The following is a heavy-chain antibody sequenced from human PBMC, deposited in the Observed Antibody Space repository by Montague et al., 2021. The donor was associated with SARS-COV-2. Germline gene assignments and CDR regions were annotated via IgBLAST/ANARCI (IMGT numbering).Heavy chain of an antibody. CDR2: INSNGGT. CDR1: GGSISSHF. V-gene: IGHV4-59*11. J-gene: IGHJ5*02. D-gene: IGHD3-10*01. Sequence: SETLSLTCTVSGGSISSHFWSFILQPPGKGLEWIGYINSNGGTNDNPSLRSRLTMSVDTSKNQFSLQLRSMTPADTAVYFCARATSVRGAVSWFDPWGQGILVTVSS. CDR3: ARATSVRGAVSWFDP.